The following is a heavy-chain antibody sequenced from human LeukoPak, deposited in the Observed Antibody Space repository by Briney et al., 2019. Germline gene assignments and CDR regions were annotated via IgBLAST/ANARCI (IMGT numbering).Heavy chain of an antibody. CDR3: ARDTQNDYGDLNWFDP. CDR2: INHSGST. Sequence: SETLALTCAVYGGSFSGYYWSWIRQPPGKGLEWIGEINHSGSTNYNPPLKSRVTISLDTSKNQFSLKLSSVTAADTAVYYCARDTQNDYGDLNWFDPWGQGTLVTVSS. V-gene: IGHV4-34*01. CDR1: GGSFSGYY. D-gene: IGHD4-17*01. J-gene: IGHJ5*02.